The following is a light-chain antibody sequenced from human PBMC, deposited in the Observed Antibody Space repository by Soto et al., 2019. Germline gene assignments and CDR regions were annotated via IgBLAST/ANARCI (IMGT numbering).Light chain of an antibody. CDR3: QHCSSVPWT. Sequence: DIQMTQSPSLLSASIGDRFTITCRASEHLATSLSWFQHKVGKAPTLLIYGACVLQSAVPSRLRGSGSGTHFTRTISGLQPEDFAAEYCQHCSSVPWTFGQGTRVDVK. CDR2: GAC. V-gene: IGKV1-39*01. CDR1: EHLATS. J-gene: IGKJ1*01.